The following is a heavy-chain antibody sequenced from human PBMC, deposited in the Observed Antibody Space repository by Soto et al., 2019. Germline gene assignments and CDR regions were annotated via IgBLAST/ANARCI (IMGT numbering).Heavy chain of an antibody. CDR1: GFTFSSYA. CDR2: ISGSGGST. Sequence: GGSLRLSCAASGFTFSSYAMSWVRQAPGKGLEWVSAISGSGGSTYYADSVKGRFTISRDNSKNTLYLQMNSLRADDTAVYYCAKAVAVGYYYYGMDVWGQGTTVTVSS. J-gene: IGHJ6*02. D-gene: IGHD6-19*01. CDR3: AKAVAVGYYYYGMDV. V-gene: IGHV3-23*01.